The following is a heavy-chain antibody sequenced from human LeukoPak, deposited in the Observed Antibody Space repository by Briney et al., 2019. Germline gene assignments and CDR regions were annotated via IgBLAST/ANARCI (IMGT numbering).Heavy chain of an antibody. CDR3: ARGPRQLAY. J-gene: IGHJ4*02. D-gene: IGHD6-13*01. CDR1: GGSISSGTYY. Sequence: SETLSLTCTVSGGSISSGTYYWGWIRQPPGKGLEWIGSSYYGGNTYYNPSLKNRVTVSVDTSKNQFSLNLSSVTAADTAVYYCARGPRQLAYWGQGTLVTVSS. CDR2: SYYGGNT. V-gene: IGHV4-39*01.